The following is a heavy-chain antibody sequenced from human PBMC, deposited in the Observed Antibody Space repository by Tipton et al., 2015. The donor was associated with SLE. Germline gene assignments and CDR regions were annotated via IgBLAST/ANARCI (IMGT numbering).Heavy chain of an antibody. CDR1: GGSISSYY. Sequence: TLSLTCTVSGGSISSYYWSWIRQPPGKGLEWIGYIYYSGSTNYNPSLKSRVTISVDTSKNQFSLKLSSVTAADTAVYYCARGYYYVPGAFDYWGQGTLVTVSS. V-gene: IGHV4-59*01. J-gene: IGHJ4*02. CDR2: IYYSGST. CDR3: ARGYYYVPGAFDY. D-gene: IGHD3-10*02.